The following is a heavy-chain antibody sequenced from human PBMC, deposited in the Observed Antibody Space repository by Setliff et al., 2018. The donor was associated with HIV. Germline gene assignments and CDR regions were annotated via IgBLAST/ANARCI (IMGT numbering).Heavy chain of an antibody. CDR2: ISAYNGNT. J-gene: IGHJ4*02. CDR3: ARDPPSSGWYRADY. Sequence: ASVKVSCKASGYTFTSYGISWVRQAPGRGLEWMGWISAYNGNTDYAQKLQGRVTLTTDTSTSTAYMELRSLRSDDTAVYYCARDPPSSGWYRADYWGQGTLVTVPQ. CDR1: GYTFTSYG. D-gene: IGHD6-19*01. V-gene: IGHV1-18*01.